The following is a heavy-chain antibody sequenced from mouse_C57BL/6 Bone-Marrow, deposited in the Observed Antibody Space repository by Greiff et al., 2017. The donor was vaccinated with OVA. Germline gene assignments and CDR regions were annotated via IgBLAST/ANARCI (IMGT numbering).Heavy chain of an antibody. CDR3: TRLLGAIDY. V-gene: IGHV5-9-1*02. J-gene: IGHJ4*01. CDR1: GFTFSSYA. D-gene: IGHD2-1*01. CDR2: ISSGGDYT. Sequence: EVMLVASGAGLVKPGGSLKLSCAASGFTFSSYAMSWVRQTPEKRLEWVADISSGGDYTYYAATLKGRFTISRDNSRNTLYLQMSSLKSEDTAMYYCTRLLGAIDYWGQGTSVTVSS.